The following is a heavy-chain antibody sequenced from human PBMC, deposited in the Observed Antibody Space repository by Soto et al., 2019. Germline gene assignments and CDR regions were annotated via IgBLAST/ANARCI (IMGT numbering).Heavy chain of an antibody. J-gene: IGHJ5*02. Sequence: SCAASGFTXXXYSMNWVXXXXGKGLEWVSYINRAGTPIFYADFVRGRFTISRDNAKNSLYLQMNSLRDEDTATYYCARYPDWLDPWGQGTLVTVSS. CDR2: INRAGTPI. CDR1: GFTXXXYS. V-gene: IGHV3-48*02. CDR3: ARYPDWLDP.